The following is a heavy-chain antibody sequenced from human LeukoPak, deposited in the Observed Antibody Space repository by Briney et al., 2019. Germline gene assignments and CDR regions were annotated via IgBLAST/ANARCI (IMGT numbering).Heavy chain of an antibody. D-gene: IGHD2-15*01. J-gene: IGHJ4*02. Sequence: SETLSLTCAVSGYSISSGYYWGWIRQPPWKRLKWIGSSYHTGNTDYNPALKSRVTVSVDTSKNQFSLTLSSVTAADTAVYYCARVAGGSSYYWGQGTLVTVSS. CDR2: SYHTGNT. V-gene: IGHV4-38-2*01. CDR1: GYSISSGYY. CDR3: ARVAGGSSYY.